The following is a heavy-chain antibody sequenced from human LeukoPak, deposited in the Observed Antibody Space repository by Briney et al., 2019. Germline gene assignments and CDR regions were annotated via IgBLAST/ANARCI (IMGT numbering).Heavy chain of an antibody. CDR2: ISSSGSTI. CDR3: ARDPHDILTGPRGGAFDI. CDR1: GFTFIDYY. V-gene: IGHV3-11*01. Sequence: GGSLRLSCAASGFTFIDYYMSWIPQAPGKGLEWVSYISSSGSTICYADSVKGRFTISRDNAKNSLYLQMNSLRAEDTAVYYCARDPHDILTGPRGGAFDIWGQGTMVTVSS. D-gene: IGHD3-9*01. J-gene: IGHJ3*02.